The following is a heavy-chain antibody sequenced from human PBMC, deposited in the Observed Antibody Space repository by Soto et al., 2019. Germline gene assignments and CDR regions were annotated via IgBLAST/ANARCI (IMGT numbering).Heavy chain of an antibody. Sequence: QVQLVQSGAEMKEPGSSVKVSCKTSGGTFSSSAISWLRQAPGQGLEWMGGIIPLFRTPDYAQKFQGRVTIAADESTSTAYKELSSLRSEDTAVYYCARDNVRLQLGGNDYYILDVWGQGTTITVSS. CDR2: IIPLFRTP. D-gene: IGHD4-4*01. CDR1: GGTFSSSA. V-gene: IGHV1-69*12. CDR3: ARDNVRLQLGGNDYYILDV. J-gene: IGHJ6*02.